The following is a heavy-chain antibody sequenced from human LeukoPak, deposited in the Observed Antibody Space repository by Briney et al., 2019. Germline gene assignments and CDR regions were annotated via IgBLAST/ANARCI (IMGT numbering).Heavy chain of an antibody. CDR1: GGSISSYY. Sequence: PSETLSLTCTVSGGSISSYYWSWIRQPPGKGLEWIGYIYYSGSTNYNPSLKSRVTISVDTSKNQFSLKLSSVTAADTAVYYCARSPVISSSWFDYWGQGTLATVSS. CDR2: IYYSGST. CDR3: ARSPVISSSWFDY. D-gene: IGHD6-13*01. V-gene: IGHV4-59*01. J-gene: IGHJ4*02.